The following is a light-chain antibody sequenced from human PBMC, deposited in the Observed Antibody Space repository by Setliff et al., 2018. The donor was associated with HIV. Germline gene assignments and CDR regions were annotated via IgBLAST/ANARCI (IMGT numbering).Light chain of an antibody. CDR3: VLYMGNGVSV. CDR2: STN. CDR1: SGSVSTGHF. Sequence: QTAVTQEPSFSVSPGGTVTLTCGLRSGSVSTGHFPSWYQQTPGQTPRMLIYSTNTRSSGVPDRFSGSILGNRAALTITGAQADDECDYYCVLYMGNGVSVFGGGTKVTVL. V-gene: IGLV8-61*01. J-gene: IGLJ3*02.